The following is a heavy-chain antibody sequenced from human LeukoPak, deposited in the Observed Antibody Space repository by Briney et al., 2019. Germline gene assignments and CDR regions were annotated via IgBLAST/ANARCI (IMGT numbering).Heavy chain of an antibody. V-gene: IGHV3-74*01. CDR1: GFTFSSYW. D-gene: IGHD2-15*01. CDR2: INIDGGTT. J-gene: IGHJ3*02. Sequence: PGGSLRLSCAASGFTFSSYWMQWVRHVPGKGLVWVSRINIDGGTTNYADSVKGRYTISRDNAKNTLSLQMNSLRAEDTAVYYCARKAIYGSAAFDIWGQGTMVTVSS. CDR3: ARKAIYGSAAFDI.